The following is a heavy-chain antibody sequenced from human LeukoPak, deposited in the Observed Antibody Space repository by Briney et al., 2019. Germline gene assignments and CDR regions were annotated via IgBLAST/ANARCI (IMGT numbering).Heavy chain of an antibody. CDR1: GYTFTGYY. CDR3: ARVNSSGWFFDY. J-gene: IGHJ4*02. Sequence: ASVKVSCKASGYTFTGYYMHWVRQAPGQGLGWMGWINPNSGGTNYAQKFQGRVTMTRDTSISTAYMELSRLRSDDTAVYYCARVNSSGWFFDYWGQGTLVTVSS. CDR2: INPNSGGT. D-gene: IGHD6-19*01. V-gene: IGHV1-2*02.